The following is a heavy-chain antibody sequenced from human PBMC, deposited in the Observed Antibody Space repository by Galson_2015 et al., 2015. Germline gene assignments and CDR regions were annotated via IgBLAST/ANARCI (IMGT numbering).Heavy chain of an antibody. V-gene: IGHV3-21*01. CDR3: AREVDRLRFLEWLPYSDAFDI. Sequence: SLRLSCAASGFTFSSYGMNWVRQAPGKGLEWVSSISSSSSYIYYADSVKGRFTISRDNAKNSLYLQMNSLRAEDTAVYYCAREVDRLRFLEWLPYSDAFDIWGQGTMVTVSS. J-gene: IGHJ3*02. D-gene: IGHD3-3*01. CDR1: GFTFSSYG. CDR2: ISSSSSYI.